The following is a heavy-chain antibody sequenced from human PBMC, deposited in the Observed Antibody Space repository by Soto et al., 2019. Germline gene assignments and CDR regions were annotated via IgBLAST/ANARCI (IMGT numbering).Heavy chain of an antibody. Sequence: PGGSLRLSCAASGFTFSSYWMSWVRQAPGKGLEWVANIKQDGSEKYYVDSVKGRFTISRDNAKNSLYLQMNSLRAEDTAVYYNAGEPSLVGGDGEEDYYYYGMDVWGQGTTVTVSS. J-gene: IGHJ6*02. CDR2: IKQDGSEK. V-gene: IGHV3-7*01. CDR1: GFTFSSYW. D-gene: IGHD1-26*01. CDR3: AGEPSLVGGDGEEDYYYYGMDV.